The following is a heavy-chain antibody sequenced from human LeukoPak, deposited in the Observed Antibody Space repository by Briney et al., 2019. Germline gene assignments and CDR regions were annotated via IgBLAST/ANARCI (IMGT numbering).Heavy chain of an antibody. V-gene: IGHV4-4*07. CDR3: ARAVIAAAGTVYYYYGMDV. Sequence: SETLSLTCTVSGGPISSYYWSWIRQPAGKGLEWIGRIYTSGSTNYNPSLKSRVTMSVDTSKNQFSLKLSSVTAADTAVYYCARAVIAAAGTVYYYYGMDVWGQGTTVIVSS. J-gene: IGHJ6*02. D-gene: IGHD6-13*01. CDR1: GGPISSYY. CDR2: IYTSGST.